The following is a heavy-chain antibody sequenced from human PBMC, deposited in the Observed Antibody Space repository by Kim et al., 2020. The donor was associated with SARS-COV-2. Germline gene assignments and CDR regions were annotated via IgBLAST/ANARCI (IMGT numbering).Heavy chain of an antibody. V-gene: IGHV3-23*01. J-gene: IGHJ6*03. CDR1: GFTFSNYA. CDR3: AKADGPSYYYYMEG. Sequence: GGSLRLSCAASGFTFSNYAMSWVRQAPGKGLEWVSTITGIGTSAYYTDSVEGRFTLSRDNSKNMLFLQMESLRPEDPAVYFCAKADGPSYYYYMEGLGNWTAVTAAS. CDR2: ITGIGTSA.